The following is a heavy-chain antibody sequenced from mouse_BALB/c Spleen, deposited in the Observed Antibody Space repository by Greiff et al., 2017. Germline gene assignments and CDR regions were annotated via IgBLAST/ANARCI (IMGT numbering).Heavy chain of an antibody. CDR3: ARDRWLLRGYYAMDY. Sequence: EVKLMESGGGLVQPGGSLRLSCATSGFTFTDYYMSWVRQPPGKALEWLGFIRNKANGYTTEYSASVKGRFTTSRDNSQSILYLQMNTLRAEDSATYYCARDRWLLRGYYAMDYWGQGTSVTVSS. D-gene: IGHD2-3*01. J-gene: IGHJ4*01. CDR2: IRNKANGYTT. V-gene: IGHV7-3*02. CDR1: GFTFTDYY.